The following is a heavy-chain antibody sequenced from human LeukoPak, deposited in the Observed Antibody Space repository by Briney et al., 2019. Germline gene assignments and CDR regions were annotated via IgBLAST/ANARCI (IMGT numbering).Heavy chain of an antibody. CDR2: ISSSSSYI. V-gene: IGHV3-21*01. CDR3: ARDETPYY. D-gene: IGHD4-23*01. CDR1: GFTLSSYS. J-gene: IGHJ4*02. Sequence: PGGSLRLSCSASGFTLSSYSMNWVRQAPGKGLEWVSSISSSSSYIYYADSVKGRFTISRDNAKNSLSLQMNSLRAEDTAVYYCARDETPYYWGQGTLVTVSS.